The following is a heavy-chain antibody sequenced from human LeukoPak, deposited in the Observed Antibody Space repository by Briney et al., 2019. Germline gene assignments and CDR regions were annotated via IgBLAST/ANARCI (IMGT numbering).Heavy chain of an antibody. D-gene: IGHD6-13*01. V-gene: IGHV3-23*01. CDR2: ISGSGGST. CDR3: AKHPLGSSPPHTNWFDP. CDR1: GFTFSSYA. J-gene: IGHJ5*02. Sequence: GGSLRLSCAASGFTFSSYAMSWVRQAPGKGLEWVSAISGSGGSTYYADSVKGRFTISRDNSKNTLYLQMNSLRAEATAVYYCAKHPLGSSPPHTNWFDPWGQGTLVTVSS.